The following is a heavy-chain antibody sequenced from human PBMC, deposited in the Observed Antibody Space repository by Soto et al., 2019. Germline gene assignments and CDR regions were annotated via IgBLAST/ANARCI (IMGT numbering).Heavy chain of an antibody. V-gene: IGHV4-39*01. Sequence: SETLSLTCTVSGGSISSSSYYWGWIRQPPGKGLEWIGSIYYSGSTYYNPSLKSRVTISVDTSKNQFSLKLSSVTAADTAVYYCARSAPGYCSSTSCFVFDYWGQGTLVTVSS. CDR1: GGSISSSSYY. CDR2: IYYSGST. J-gene: IGHJ4*02. D-gene: IGHD2-2*01. CDR3: ARSAPGYCSSTSCFVFDY.